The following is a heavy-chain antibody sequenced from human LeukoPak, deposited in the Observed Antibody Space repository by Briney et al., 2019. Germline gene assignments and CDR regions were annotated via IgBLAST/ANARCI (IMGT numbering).Heavy chain of an antibody. J-gene: IGHJ4*02. CDR2: ISYDGSNK. CDR3: ARVWGHYSSSWYYFDY. V-gene: IGHV3-30*04. CDR1: GFTFSSYA. Sequence: PGGSLRLSCAASGFTFSSYAMHWVRQAPGKGLEWVAVISYDGSNKYYADSVKGRFTISRDNSKNTLYLQMNSLRAEDTAVYYCARVWGHYSSSWYYFDYWGQGTLVTVSS. D-gene: IGHD6-13*01.